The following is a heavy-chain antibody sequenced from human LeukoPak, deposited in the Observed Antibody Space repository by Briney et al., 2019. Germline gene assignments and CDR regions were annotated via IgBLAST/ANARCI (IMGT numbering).Heavy chain of an antibody. D-gene: IGHD4-11*01. V-gene: IGHV4-59*08. CDR1: GGSISGYY. CDR2: IHYSGNT. CDR3: ARTTSNWFWNFDL. J-gene: IGHJ2*01. Sequence: SETLPLTCTVSGGSISGYYWSWIRQAPGKGLEWIGYIHYSGNTNYNPSLKSRLTISVDTSKNQFSLKVTSVTAADTAVYYCARTTSNWFWNFDLWGRGTLVTVSS.